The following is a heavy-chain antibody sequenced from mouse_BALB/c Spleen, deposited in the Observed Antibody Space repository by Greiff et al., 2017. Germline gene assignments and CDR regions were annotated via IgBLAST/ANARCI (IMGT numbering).Heavy chain of an antibody. J-gene: IGHJ2*01. V-gene: IGHV1S29*02. CDR1: GYTFTDYN. CDR2: IYPYNGGT. D-gene: IGHD2-1*01. Sequence: EVQLQQSGPELVKPGASVKVSCKASGYTFTDYNMHWVKQSHGKSLEWIGYIYPYNGGTGYNQKFKSKATLTVDNSSSTAYMELRSLTSEDSAVYYCARHGNYFDYWGQGTTLTVSS. CDR3: ARHGNYFDY.